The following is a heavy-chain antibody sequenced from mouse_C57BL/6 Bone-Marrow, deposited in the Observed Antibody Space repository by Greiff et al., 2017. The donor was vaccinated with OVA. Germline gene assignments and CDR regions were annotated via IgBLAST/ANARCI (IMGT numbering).Heavy chain of an antibody. CDR3: ARRYGDY. CDR1: GFTFSDYY. Sequence: DVMLVESGGGLVQPGGSLKLSCAASGFTFSDYYMYWVRQTPEKRLEWVAYISNGGGSTYYPDTVKGRFTISRDNAKNTLYLQMSRLKSEDTAMYYCARRYGDYWGQGTTLTVSS. J-gene: IGHJ2*01. CDR2: ISNGGGST. V-gene: IGHV5-12*01. D-gene: IGHD1-1*01.